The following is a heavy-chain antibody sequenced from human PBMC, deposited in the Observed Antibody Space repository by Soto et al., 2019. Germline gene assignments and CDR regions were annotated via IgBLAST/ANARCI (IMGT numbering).Heavy chain of an antibody. V-gene: IGHV4-39*01. J-gene: IGHJ6*02. CDR2: IYSSENT. D-gene: IGHD2-2*01. CDR1: GGSVSSSSYS. CDR3: ARLKGYCISTNCHGYLGMDV. Sequence: PSETLSLTCTVSGGSVSSSSYSWGWIRQSPGKGLEWIGTIYSSENTYYNPSLLSRVTISVDTSKNEFSLRLGSVTAADTAVYYCARLKGYCISTNCHGYLGMDVWGQGTTVS.